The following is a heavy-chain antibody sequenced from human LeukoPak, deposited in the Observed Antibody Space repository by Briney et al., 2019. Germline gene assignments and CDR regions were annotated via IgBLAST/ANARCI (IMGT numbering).Heavy chain of an antibody. Sequence: ASVKVSCKASGYTFTSYDINWVRQATGQGLEWVGWISAYNGNTNYAQKLQGRVTMTTDTSTSTAYMELRSLRSDDTAVYYCAREYCSSTSCYFSYYYYGMDVWGQGTTVTVSS. V-gene: IGHV1-18*01. D-gene: IGHD2-2*01. CDR2: ISAYNGNT. CDR3: AREYCSSTSCYFSYYYYGMDV. CDR1: GYTFTSYD. J-gene: IGHJ6*02.